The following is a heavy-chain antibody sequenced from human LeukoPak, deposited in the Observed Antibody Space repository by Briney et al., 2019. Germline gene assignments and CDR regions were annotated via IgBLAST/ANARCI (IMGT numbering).Heavy chain of an antibody. D-gene: IGHD4-11*01. Sequence: SWVRQHPGKGLEWIGYIYYSGSTYYNPSLKSRVTISVDTSKNQFSLKLSSVTAADTAVYYCARYDYSLISAWGQGTLVTVSS. J-gene: IGHJ4*02. CDR2: IYYSGST. V-gene: IGHV4-31*02. CDR3: ARYDYSLISA.